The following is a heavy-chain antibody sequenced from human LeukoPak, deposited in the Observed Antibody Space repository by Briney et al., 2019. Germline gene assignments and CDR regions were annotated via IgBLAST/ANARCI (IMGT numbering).Heavy chain of an antibody. CDR2: IYSGGST. Sequence: GGSLRLSCAASGFTVSSNYMSWVRQAPGKGLEWVSVIYSGGSTYYADSVKGRFTISRDNSKNTLYLQMNSLRAEDTAVYYCAREGGVWFGDFNDAFDIWGQGTMVTVSS. D-gene: IGHD3-10*01. CDR1: GFTVSSNY. CDR3: AREGGVWFGDFNDAFDI. J-gene: IGHJ3*02. V-gene: IGHV3-53*01.